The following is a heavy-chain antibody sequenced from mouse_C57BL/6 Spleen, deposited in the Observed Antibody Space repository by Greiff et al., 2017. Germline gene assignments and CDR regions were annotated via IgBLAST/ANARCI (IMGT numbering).Heavy chain of an antibody. J-gene: IGHJ2*01. CDR1: GFTFSSYA. CDR3: TREDYYGSSYYFDY. D-gene: IGHD1-1*01. CDR2: ISSGGDYI. V-gene: IGHV5-9-1*02. Sequence: EVKVVESGEGLVKPGGSLKLSCAASGFTFSSYAMSWVRQTPEKRLEWVAYISSGGDYIYYADTVKGRFTISRDNARNTLYLQMSSLKSEDTAMYYCTREDYYGSSYYFDYWGQGTTLTVSS.